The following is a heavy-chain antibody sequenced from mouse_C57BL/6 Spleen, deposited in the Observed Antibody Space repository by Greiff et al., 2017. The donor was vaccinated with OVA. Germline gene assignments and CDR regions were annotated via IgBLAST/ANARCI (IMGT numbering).Heavy chain of an antibody. V-gene: IGHV5-9-1*02. D-gene: IGHD4-1*01. CDR2: ISSGGDYI. J-gene: IGHJ4*01. CDR3: TRDPGSYYYAMDY. Sequence: EVQRVESGEGLVKPGGSLKLSCAASGFTFSSYAMSWVRQTPEKRLEWVAYISSGGDYIYYADTVKGRFTISRDNARNTLYLQMSSLKSEDTAMYYCTRDPGSYYYAMDYWGQGTSVTVSS. CDR1: GFTFSSYA.